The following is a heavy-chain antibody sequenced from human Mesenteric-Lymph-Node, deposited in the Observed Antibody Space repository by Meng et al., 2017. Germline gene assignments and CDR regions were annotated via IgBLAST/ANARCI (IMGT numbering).Heavy chain of an antibody. J-gene: IGHJ6*02. CDR2: IYRGVTT. V-gene: IGHV3-53*01. CDR3: ARDPELPNGMDV. Sequence: GESLKISCAASGFSVSNNYMSWVRKAPGKGLEWVSTIYRGVTTYYADSVKGRFTISRDNSKNTLFLQMNSLRAEDTAVYYCARDPELPNGMDVWGQGTTVTVSS. CDR1: GFSVSNNY. D-gene: IGHD1-14*01.